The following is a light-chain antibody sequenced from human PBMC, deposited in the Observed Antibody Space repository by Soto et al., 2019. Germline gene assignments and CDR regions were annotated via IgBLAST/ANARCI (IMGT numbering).Light chain of an antibody. CDR1: QSVSSY. V-gene: IGKV3-11*01. Sequence: EIVLTQSPATLSLSPGERATLYCRASQSVSSYLAWYQQKPGQAPRLLIYDASKRATGIPARFSGSGSGTDFTLTISSLEPEDFVVYYCQQRTKMITFGQGTRLEIK. CDR2: DAS. CDR3: QQRTKMIT. J-gene: IGKJ5*01.